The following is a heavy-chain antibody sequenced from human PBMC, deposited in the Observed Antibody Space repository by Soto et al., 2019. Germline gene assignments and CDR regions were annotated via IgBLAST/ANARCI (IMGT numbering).Heavy chain of an antibody. J-gene: IGHJ4*01. CDR3: ATKSCPGCLCYSWRVDY. D-gene: IGHD2-8*02. V-gene: IGHV1-69*01. CDR1: GDSFSNCA. Sequence: QVQLVQSGAAVREPGSSVKVSCKASGDSFSNCAISWVRHAPGQGIEWMVGITPVFGRPNYAHNFKGPVSIRADASTGTALMGLACQRSTDTGVSYCATKSCPGCLCYSWRVDYWGPGPLINLSS. CDR2: ITPVFGRP.